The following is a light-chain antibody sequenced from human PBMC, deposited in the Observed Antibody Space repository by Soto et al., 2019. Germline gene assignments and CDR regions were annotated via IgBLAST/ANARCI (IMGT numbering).Light chain of an antibody. Sequence: EIVMTQSPATLSVSPGERATLSCRASQSVSSNLAWYQQKPGQAPRLLIYGASTRATGIPARFSGSGSGTEFTLTISSLLSDNFAVSYCQQYNNWAPFTFGQGTRLEIK. CDR1: QSVSSN. CDR2: GAS. V-gene: IGKV3-15*01. J-gene: IGKJ5*01. CDR3: QQYNNWAPFT.